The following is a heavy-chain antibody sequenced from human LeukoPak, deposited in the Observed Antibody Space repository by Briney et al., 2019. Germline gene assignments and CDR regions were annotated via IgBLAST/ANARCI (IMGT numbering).Heavy chain of an antibody. CDR1: GFTFSDYY. J-gene: IGHJ4*02. V-gene: IGHV3-11*04. D-gene: IGHD1-26*01. CDR3: AKELESSADEGVVGATSRLDY. Sequence: PGGSLRLSCAASGFTFSDYYMSWIRQAPGKGLEWVSYISSSGSTIYYADSVKGRFTISRDNSKNTLYLQMNSLRAEDTAVYYCAKELESSADEGVVGATSRLDYWGQGTLVTVSS. CDR2: ISSSGSTI.